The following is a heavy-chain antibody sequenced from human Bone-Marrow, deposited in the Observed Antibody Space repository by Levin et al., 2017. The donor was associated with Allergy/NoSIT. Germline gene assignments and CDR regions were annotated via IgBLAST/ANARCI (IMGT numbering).Heavy chain of an antibody. CDR1: GGSFSTYY. Sequence: GSLRLSCTVSGGSFSTYYWSWVRQSPEKGLEWIGYFYYTGDTNYNPSLASRVTISGDTSKNQISLPLTSVTAADTAVDYCARSLRMKFDSWGQGTLVTVSA. CDR2: FYYTGDT. V-gene: IGHV4-59*01. J-gene: IGHJ4*02. D-gene: IGHD5/OR15-5a*01. CDR3: ARSLRMKFDS.